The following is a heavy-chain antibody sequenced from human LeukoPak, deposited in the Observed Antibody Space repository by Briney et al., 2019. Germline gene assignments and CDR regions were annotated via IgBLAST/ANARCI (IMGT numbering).Heavy chain of an antibody. CDR1: GYTFTAYY. CDR2: INPKSGGT. J-gene: IGHJ6*02. V-gene: IGHV1-2*02. Sequence: ASVTVSCKASGYTFTAYYIHWVRRAPGQGLEWMGWINPKSGGTESAQKFQGRVTMTRDTSISTAYMELSRLRSDDTAVYYCTRDHCTSINCYEYNYYGMDVWGQGTTVTVSS. CDR3: TRDHCTSINCYEYNYYGMDV. D-gene: IGHD2-2*01.